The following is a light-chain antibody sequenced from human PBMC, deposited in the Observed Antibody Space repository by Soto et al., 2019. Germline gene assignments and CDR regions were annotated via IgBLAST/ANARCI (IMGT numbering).Light chain of an antibody. Sequence: DIQMTKSPSDMSASVGDRVTITCRASPDISNFLVWVQQRPGKVPKRLIYSATRLESGVQSRCSGNGSGTEVTLTISSRQPEDFATYYCLQQNRYPRTVGQGTKVDIK. V-gene: IGKV1-17*03. CDR3: LQQNRYPRT. CDR1: PDISNF. J-gene: IGKJ1*01. CDR2: SAT.